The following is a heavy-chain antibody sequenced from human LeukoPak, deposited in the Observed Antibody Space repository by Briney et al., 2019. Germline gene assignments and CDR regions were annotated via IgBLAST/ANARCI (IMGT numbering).Heavy chain of an antibody. CDR1: GFPFSSYS. J-gene: IGHJ5*01. D-gene: IGHD2/OR15-2a*01. CDR3: ARAADTHFYGQT. CDR2: IKPDGTTK. V-gene: IGHV3-7*03. Sequence: GGSLRLSCAASGFPFSSYSMTWVRQAPGKGLEWVANIKPDGTTKFYVDSVKGRFTISRDNALNSLYLQMNSLRAEDTAIYYCARAADTHFYGQTWGQGALVTVSS.